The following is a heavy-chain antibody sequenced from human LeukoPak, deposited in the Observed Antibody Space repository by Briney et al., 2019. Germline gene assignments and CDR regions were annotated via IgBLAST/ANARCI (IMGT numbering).Heavy chain of an antibody. J-gene: IGHJ4*02. Sequence: SVKVSCKASGGTFSSYAISWVRQAPGQGLEWMGRIIPILGIANYAQKFQGRVTITADKSTSTAYMELSSLRSEDTAVYYCARHSSGWYANDYWGQGTLVTVSS. D-gene: IGHD6-19*01. CDR2: IIPILGIA. CDR3: ARHSSGWYANDY. CDR1: GGTFSSYA. V-gene: IGHV1-69*04.